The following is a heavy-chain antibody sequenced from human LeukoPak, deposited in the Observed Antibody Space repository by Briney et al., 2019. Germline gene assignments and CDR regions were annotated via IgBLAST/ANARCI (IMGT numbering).Heavy chain of an antibody. CDR2: ISADSATT. J-gene: IGHJ4*02. CDR3: ARKSASGNYPLDY. D-gene: IGHD3-10*01. CDR1: GFNFGSYS. Sequence: GGSLRLSCAAYGFNFGSYSMSWVRQAPGKGLEWVSAISADSATTFYADSVKGRFTISRDNAKNTVFLQMSSLRAEDTALYYCARKSASGNYPLDYWGQGTLVTVSS. V-gene: IGHV3-23*01.